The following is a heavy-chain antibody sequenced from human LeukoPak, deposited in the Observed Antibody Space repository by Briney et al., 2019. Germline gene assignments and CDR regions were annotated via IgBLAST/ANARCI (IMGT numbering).Heavy chain of an antibody. CDR3: ATPPLAVPLVRHYYYGMDV. V-gene: IGHV3-23*01. Sequence: PGGSLRLSCAASGFTFSSYAMSWVRQAPGKGLEWVSAISGSGGSTYYADSVKGRFTISRDNSKNTLYLQMNSLRAGDTAVYYCATPPLAVPLVRHYYYGMDVWGQGTTVTVSS. CDR2: ISGSGGST. CDR1: GFTFSSYA. D-gene: IGHD6-19*01. J-gene: IGHJ6*02.